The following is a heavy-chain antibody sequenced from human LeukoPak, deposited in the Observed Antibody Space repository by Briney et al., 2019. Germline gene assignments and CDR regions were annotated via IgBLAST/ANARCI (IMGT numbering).Heavy chain of an antibody. CDR2: IKSKTDGGTT. Sequence: GGSLRLSCAASGFTFSDAWMTWVRQAPGKGREWVGLIKSKTDGGTTDYAAPVKGRFTISRDDSKNTTYMQMNSLNTEDTAVYYCTTDTVDCSSTSCYEIDYWGQGTLVTVSS. CDR3: TTDTVDCSSTSCYEIDY. CDR1: GFTFSDAW. V-gene: IGHV3-15*01. D-gene: IGHD2-2*01. J-gene: IGHJ4*02.